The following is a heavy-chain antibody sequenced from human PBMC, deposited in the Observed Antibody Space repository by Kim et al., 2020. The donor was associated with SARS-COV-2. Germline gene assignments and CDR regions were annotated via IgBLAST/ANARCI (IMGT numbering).Heavy chain of an antibody. Sequence: ASVKVSCKASGYTFTSYGISWVRQAPGQGLEWMGWISAYNGNTNYAQKPQGRVTMTTDTSQSTAYMELRSLRSEDTAVYYCAREGIKQWLARVDYYYYGMDVWGQGTTVTVSS. CDR3: AREGIKQWLARVDYYYYGMDV. V-gene: IGHV1-18*04. J-gene: IGHJ6*02. CDR1: GYTFTSYG. CDR2: ISAYNGNT. D-gene: IGHD6-19*01.